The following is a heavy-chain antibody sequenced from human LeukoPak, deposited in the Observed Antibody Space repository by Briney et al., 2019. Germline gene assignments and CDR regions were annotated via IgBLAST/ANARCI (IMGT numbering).Heavy chain of an antibody. Sequence: PGGSLRLSCAASGFTFSNAWMSWVRQAPGKGLEWVGRIKSKTEGGTTDYAAPVKGRFTISRDDSKNTLYLQMNSLKTEDTAVYYCTTEEDIVVVVAAKWGQGTLVTVSS. D-gene: IGHD2-15*01. CDR2: IKSKTEGGTT. V-gene: IGHV3-15*01. CDR1: GFTFSNAW. CDR3: TTEEDIVVVVAAK. J-gene: IGHJ4*02.